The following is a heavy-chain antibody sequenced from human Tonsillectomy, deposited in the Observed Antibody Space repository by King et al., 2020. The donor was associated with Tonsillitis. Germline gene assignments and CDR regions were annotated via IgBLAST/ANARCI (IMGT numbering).Heavy chain of an antibody. D-gene: IGHD6-13*01. Sequence: QLVQSGAEVQKPGASVKVSCKASGYTFANYDISWVRQAPGQGLEWMGWISVYNGNTNYAQKLQGRVTMTTDTSTSTAYMELRSLRSDDTAVYYCARGGLLPYSSSWHDAFDIWGQGTMVTVSS. V-gene: IGHV1-18*04. CDR2: ISVYNGNT. CDR3: ARGGLLPYSSSWHDAFDI. J-gene: IGHJ3*02. CDR1: GYTFANYD.